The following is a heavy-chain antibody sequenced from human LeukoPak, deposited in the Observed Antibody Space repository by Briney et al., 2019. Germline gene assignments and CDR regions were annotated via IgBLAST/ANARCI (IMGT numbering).Heavy chain of an antibody. D-gene: IGHD4-17*01. J-gene: IGHJ3*02. CDR2: IIPILGIA. CDR3: ASSRTDCGDYYDDAFDI. CDR1: GGTFSSYA. V-gene: IGHV1-69*04. Sequence: SVKVSCKASGGTFSSYAISWVRQAPGQGLEWMGRIIPILGIANYAQKFQGRVTITADKSTSTAYMELSSLRSEDTAVYYCASSRTDCGDYYDDAFDIWGQGTMVTVSS.